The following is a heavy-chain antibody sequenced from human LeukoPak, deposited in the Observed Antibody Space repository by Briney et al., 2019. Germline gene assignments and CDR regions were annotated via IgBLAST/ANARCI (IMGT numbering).Heavy chain of an antibody. CDR1: GFTFSSYA. CDR2: ISYDGSNK. CDR3: ASGRRHNQANDY. V-gene: IGHV3-30*04. Sequence: GGSLRLSCAASGFTFSSYAMHWVRQAPGKGLEWVAVISYDGSNKYYADSVKGRFTISRDNSKNTLYLQMKSLRAEDTAVYYCASGRRHNQANDYWGQGTLVTVSS. J-gene: IGHJ4*02. D-gene: IGHD1-26*01.